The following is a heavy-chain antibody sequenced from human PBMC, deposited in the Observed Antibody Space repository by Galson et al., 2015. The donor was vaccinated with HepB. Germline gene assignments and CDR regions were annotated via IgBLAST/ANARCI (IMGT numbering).Heavy chain of an antibody. CDR2: ISRTSTNI. CDR1: GFTFGSYS. D-gene: IGHD3-22*01. CDR3: TRLGYDCSGYDY. V-gene: IGHV3-21*01. Sequence: SLRLSCAASGFTFGSYSMQWVRQAPGKGLEWVSSISRTSTNIYYADSLRGRFTVSRDNAQNSLFLQVSSLRAEDTAIYYCTRLGYDCSGYDYWGQGTLVTVSS. J-gene: IGHJ4*02.